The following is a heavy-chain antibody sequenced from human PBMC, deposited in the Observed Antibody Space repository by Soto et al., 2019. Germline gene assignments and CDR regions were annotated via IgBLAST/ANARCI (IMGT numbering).Heavy chain of an antibody. CDR3: ARQSDLAGFDY. CDR1: GYSFTTYW. J-gene: IGHJ4*02. V-gene: IGHV5-51*01. Sequence: GESLKISCQGSGYSFTTYWIGWVRQMPGKGLEWMGIIYPDDSDTRYSPSFQGQVTISADKSISTAYLQWSSLKASDSAMYYCARQSDLAGFDYWGQGTLVTVSS. CDR2: IYPDDSDT.